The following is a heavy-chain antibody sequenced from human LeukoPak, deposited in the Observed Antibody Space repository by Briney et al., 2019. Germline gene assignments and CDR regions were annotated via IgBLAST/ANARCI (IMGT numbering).Heavy chain of an antibody. J-gene: IGHJ4*02. V-gene: IGHV3-11*05. CDR2: ISSSSSYT. D-gene: IGHD5-24*01. Sequence: PGGSLRLSCAASGFTFSDYYMSWIRQAPGKGLEWVSCISSSSSYTNYADSVKGRFTISRDNAKNSLYLQMNSLRAEDTAVYYCARVYSDGYNSYFDYWGQGTLVTVSS. CDR1: GFTFSDYY. CDR3: ARVYSDGYNSYFDY.